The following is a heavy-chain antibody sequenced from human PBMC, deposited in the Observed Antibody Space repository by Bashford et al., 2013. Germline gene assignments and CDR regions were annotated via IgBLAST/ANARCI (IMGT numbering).Heavy chain of an antibody. D-gene: IGHD1-20*01. CDR2: IYHSGTT. J-gene: IGHJ4*02. V-gene: IGHV4-30-2*01. CDR1: GGSISSGGYS. CDR3: ASGVRLGNWNDVLGY. Sequence: SETLSLTCAVSGGSISSGGYSWSWIRQPPGKGLEWIGYIYHSGTTSYYPSLKSRVTISLDRSKNQFSLKLSSVTAADTAVYYCASGVRLGNWNDVLGYWGQGTLVTVSS.